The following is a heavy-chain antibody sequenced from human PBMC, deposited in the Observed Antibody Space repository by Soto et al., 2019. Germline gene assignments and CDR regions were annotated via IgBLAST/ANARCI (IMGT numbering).Heavy chain of an antibody. J-gene: IGHJ5*02. CDR1: SLW. V-gene: IGHV5-51*01. Sequence: SLWIGWVRQMPGKGLEWMGIIYPGDSDTRYSPSFQGQVTISADKSISTAYLQWSSLKASDTAMYYCARHGYSYEIKWFHPWGQGTLVTVSS. CDR3: ARHGYSYEIKWFHP. D-gene: IGHD5-18*01. CDR2: IYPGDSDT.